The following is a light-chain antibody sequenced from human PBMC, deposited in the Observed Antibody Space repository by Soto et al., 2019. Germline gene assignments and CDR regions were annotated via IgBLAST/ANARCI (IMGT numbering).Light chain of an antibody. Sequence: DIQMTQSPSTLSASVGDRVTITCRASQSISSWLAWYQQKPGKAPKLLIYDASSLESGVPSRFSGGGSGTEFTRTISSRQPDDFATYYCQQYNSYSLTLGGGTKVDIK. CDR1: QSISSW. J-gene: IGKJ4*01. CDR2: DAS. V-gene: IGKV1-5*01. CDR3: QQYNSYSLT.